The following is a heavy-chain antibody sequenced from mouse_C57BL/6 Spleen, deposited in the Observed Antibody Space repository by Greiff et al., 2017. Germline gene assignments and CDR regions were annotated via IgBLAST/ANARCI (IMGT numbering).Heavy chain of an antibody. CDR1: GYTFTSYW. CDR3: AHYCGRYFDY. D-gene: IGHD1-1*01. V-gene: IGHV1-69*01. CDR2: IDPSDSYT. Sequence: QVQLQQPGAELVMPGASVKLSCKASGYTFTSYWMHWVKQRPGQGLEWIGEIDPSDSYTNYNQKFKGKATLTVDKSSSTAYMQLSSLTSEDSAVYYCAHYCGRYFDYWGQGTTLTVSS. J-gene: IGHJ2*01.